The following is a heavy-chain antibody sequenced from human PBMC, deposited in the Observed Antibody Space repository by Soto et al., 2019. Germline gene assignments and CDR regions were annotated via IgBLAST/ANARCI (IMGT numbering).Heavy chain of an antibody. J-gene: IGHJ4*02. Sequence: GGSLRLSCAASGFTFSSYGMHWVRQAPGKGMEWVAVISYDGSNKYYADTVKGRFTISRDNSKNTLYLQMNSLRADDSAVYYCAKDDGYSSGLLDYWGQGTLVTVSS. D-gene: IGHD6-19*01. V-gene: IGHV3-30*18. CDR3: AKDDGYSSGLLDY. CDR1: GFTFSSYG. CDR2: ISYDGSNK.